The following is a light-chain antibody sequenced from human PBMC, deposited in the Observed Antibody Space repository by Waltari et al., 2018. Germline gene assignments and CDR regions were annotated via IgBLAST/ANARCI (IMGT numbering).Light chain of an antibody. CDR2: GAS. CDR3: QHYVRLPAT. Sequence: EIVLTQSPGTLSLSPGERATLSCRAGQSVSRTLAWYQQKPGQAPQPLIYGASIRATGIPDRFTGSGSGTDFSLTISSLEPEDFAIYFCQHYVRLPATFGQGTKVEIK. CDR1: QSVSRT. J-gene: IGKJ1*01. V-gene: IGKV3-20*01.